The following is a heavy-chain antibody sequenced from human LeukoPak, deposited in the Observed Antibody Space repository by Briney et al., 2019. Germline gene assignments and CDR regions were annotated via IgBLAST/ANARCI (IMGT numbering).Heavy chain of an antibody. V-gene: IGHV1-18*04. CDR3: ARETPGLNDAFDI. Sequence: ASVKVSCKASGYTFNGYYMHWVRQAPGQGLEWMGWISAYNGNTNYAQKLQGRVTMTTDTSTSTAYMELRSLRSDNTAVYYCARETPGLNDAFDIWGQGTMVTVSS. CDR2: ISAYNGNT. CDR1: GYTFNGYY. D-gene: IGHD2-15*01. J-gene: IGHJ3*02.